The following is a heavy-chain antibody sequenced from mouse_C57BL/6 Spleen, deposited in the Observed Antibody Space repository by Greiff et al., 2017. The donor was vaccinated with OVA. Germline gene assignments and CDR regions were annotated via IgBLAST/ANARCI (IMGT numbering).Heavy chain of an antibody. V-gene: IGHV1-26*01. CDR2: INPNNGGT. CDR3: ASYYYGSSSFDY. D-gene: IGHD1-1*01. J-gene: IGHJ2*01. CDR1: GYTFTDYY. Sequence: VQLQQPGAELVKPGASVKISCKASGYTFTDYYMNWVKQSHGKSLEWIGDINPNNGGTNYNQKFKGKATLTVDKSSSTAYMELRSLTSEDSAVYYCASYYYGSSSFDYWGQGTTLTVSS.